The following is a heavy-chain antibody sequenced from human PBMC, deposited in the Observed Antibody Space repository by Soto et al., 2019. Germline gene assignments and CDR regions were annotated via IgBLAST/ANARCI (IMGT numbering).Heavy chain of an antibody. CDR1: GFNFGYYA. CDR3: AKDLNRGDGYDDPDY. J-gene: IGHJ4*02. D-gene: IGHD5-12*01. Sequence: GGSLRLSCAASGFNFGYYAMFWFRQAPGRGLEWVSTIYAAGGSKYYAGSVKGRFTISSDDSRDTLCLQMDSLRVEDTAMYFCAKDLNRGDGYDDPDYWGQGTLVTVSS. V-gene: IGHV3-23*01. CDR2: IYAAGGSK.